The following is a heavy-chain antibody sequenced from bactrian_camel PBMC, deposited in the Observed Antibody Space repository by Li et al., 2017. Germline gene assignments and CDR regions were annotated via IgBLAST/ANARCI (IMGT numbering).Heavy chain of an antibody. CDR3: AAVTFCRGSYCCRLDDLNKFNY. Sequence: VQLVESGGGSVQAGGSLRLSCTASGYTYSSNCVAWFRQAPGKEREGVAAVAPNTRSTYYGDSVKGRFTISQEKSNNTVFLTMNSAKPEDTAMYYCAAVTFCRGSYCCRLDDLNKFNYWARGTQVTVS. V-gene: IGHV3-3*01. J-gene: IGHJ4*01. CDR1: GYTYSSNC. CDR2: VAPNTRST. D-gene: IGHD2*01.